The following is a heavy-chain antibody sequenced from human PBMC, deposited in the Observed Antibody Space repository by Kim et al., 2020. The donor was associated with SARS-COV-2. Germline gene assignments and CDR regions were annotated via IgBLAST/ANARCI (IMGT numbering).Heavy chain of an antibody. CDR1: GFTFSTYG. D-gene: IGHD3-16*01. CDR3: AKAGYRDPGDGAFDV. Sequence: GGSLRLSCAASGFTFSTYGMHWVRQAPGKGLEWVAVIWFDGGNKYYGDSVKGRFTISRDNSKNMLYLEMNSLRAEDTYVYYCAKAGYRDPGDGAFDVWGQGAGVTVTS. CDR2: IWFDGGNK. V-gene: IGHV3-33*03. J-gene: IGHJ3*01.